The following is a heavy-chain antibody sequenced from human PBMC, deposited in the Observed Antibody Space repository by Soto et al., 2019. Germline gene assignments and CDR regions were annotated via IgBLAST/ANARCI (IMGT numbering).Heavy chain of an antibody. CDR3: AKAQAYSSSHMDI. CDR2: ISWNSGSI. D-gene: IGHD6-6*01. CDR1: GFTFDDYA. J-gene: IGHJ3*02. Sequence: VQLVESGGGLVQPGRSLRLSCAASGFTFDDYAMHWVRQAPGKGLEWVSGISWNSGSIGYADSVKGRFTISRDNAKNSLYLQMNSLRAEDTALYYCAKAQAYSSSHMDIWGQGTMVTVSS. V-gene: IGHV3-9*01.